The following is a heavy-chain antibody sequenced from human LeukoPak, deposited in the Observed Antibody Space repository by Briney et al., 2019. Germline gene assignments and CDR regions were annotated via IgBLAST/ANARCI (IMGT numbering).Heavy chain of an antibody. D-gene: IGHD3-22*01. J-gene: IGHJ4*02. CDR3: ARRGYYYDSSGYYTL. Sequence: PSETLSLTCTVSGGSISSSSYYWGWLRQPPGTGLEWIGSIYYSGSTYYNPSLKSRVTISVDTSKNQFSLKLSSVTAADTAVYYCARRGYYYDSSGYYTLWGQGTLVTVSS. V-gene: IGHV4-39*01. CDR2: IYYSGST. CDR1: GGSISSSSYY.